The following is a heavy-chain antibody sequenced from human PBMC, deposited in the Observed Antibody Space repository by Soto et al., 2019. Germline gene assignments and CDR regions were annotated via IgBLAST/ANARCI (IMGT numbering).Heavy chain of an antibody. Sequence: QVQLVETGGGVVQPGRSLRLSCAASGFTFSSYGMHWVRQAPGKGLEWVAVISYDGSNKYYADSVKGRFTISRDNSKNTLYLQMNSLRAEDTAVYYCANKILNYGDRNWYFDLWGRGTLVIVSS. CDR1: GFTFSSYG. CDR2: ISYDGSNK. V-gene: IGHV3-30*18. J-gene: IGHJ2*01. CDR3: ANKILNYGDRNWYFDL. D-gene: IGHD4-17*01.